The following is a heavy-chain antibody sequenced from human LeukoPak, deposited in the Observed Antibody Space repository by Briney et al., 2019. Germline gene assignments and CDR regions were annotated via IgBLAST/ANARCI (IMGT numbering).Heavy chain of an antibody. V-gene: IGHV1-69*05. D-gene: IGHD4-17*01. CDR1: GGTFSSYA. CDR2: IIPIFGTA. CDR3: ARTPDYGENWFDP. J-gene: IGHJ5*02. Sequence: ASVKVSCKASGGTFSSYAMSWVRQAPGQGLEWMGRIIPIFGTANYAQKFQGRVTITTDESTSTAYMELSSLRSEDTAVYYCARTPDYGENWFDPWGQGTLVTVSS.